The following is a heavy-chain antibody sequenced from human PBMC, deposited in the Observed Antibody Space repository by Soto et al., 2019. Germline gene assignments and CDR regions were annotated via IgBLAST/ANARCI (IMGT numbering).Heavy chain of an antibody. D-gene: IGHD1-26*01. V-gene: IGHV1-18*01. CDR3: AREGVGPTDSPYAMDV. J-gene: IGHJ6*02. CDR2: ISAHNGNT. CDR1: GYTFSTYA. Sequence: ASVEVSCKXSGYTFSTYAISWVRQAPGQGLEWMGWISAHNGNTNYAQRLQGRVTMTTDTSTSTASMELRSLRSDDTAVYYCAREGVGPTDSPYAMDVWGQVTTGTVSS.